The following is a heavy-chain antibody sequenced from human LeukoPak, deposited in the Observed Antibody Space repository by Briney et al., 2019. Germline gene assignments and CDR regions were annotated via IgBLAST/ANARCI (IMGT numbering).Heavy chain of an antibody. D-gene: IGHD5-18*01. CDR2: IRYVGINK. CDR1: GFPFSTYG. CDR3: TRTGLGYRLGNGLDA. V-gene: IGHV3-30*02. Sequence: PGGSLRLSCAVSGFPFSTYGMHWLRQAPGKGLEWVSFIRYVGINKYYADSVKGRFTISRDTSKNTVYLKMNTLSAEDSALYYCTRTGLGYRLGNGLDAWGQGTQVTVSS. J-gene: IGHJ5*02.